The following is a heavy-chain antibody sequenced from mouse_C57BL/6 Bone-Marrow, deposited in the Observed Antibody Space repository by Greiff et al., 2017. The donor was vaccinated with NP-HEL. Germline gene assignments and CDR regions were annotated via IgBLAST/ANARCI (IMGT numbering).Heavy chain of an antibody. V-gene: IGHV14-4*01. CDR2: IDPENSDT. Sequence: VQLQQSGAELVRPGASVKLSCTASGFNIKDDYMHWVKQRPEQGLEWIGWIDPENSDTEYASKFQGKATITADTSSNTAYLQLSSLTSEDTAVYYCTTGDYEIGYWGQGTTLTVSS. CDR1: GFNIKDDY. CDR3: TTGDYEIGY. J-gene: IGHJ2*01. D-gene: IGHD2-4*01.